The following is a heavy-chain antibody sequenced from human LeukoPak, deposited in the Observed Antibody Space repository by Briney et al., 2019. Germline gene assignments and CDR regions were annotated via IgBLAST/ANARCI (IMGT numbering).Heavy chain of an antibody. CDR3: AKDLIQLWLFSDD. D-gene: IGHD5-18*01. CDR1: GFTFSNYA. CDR2: ISDRGGGT. V-gene: IGHV3-23*01. J-gene: IGHJ4*02. Sequence: GGSLRLSCAASGFTFSNYAMTWVRQVPGKGLEWVSTISDRGGGTYYADSAKGRFTISRDNSRNTLYLQMDSLSAEDTAVYYCAKDLIQLWLFSDDWGQGTLVTVSS.